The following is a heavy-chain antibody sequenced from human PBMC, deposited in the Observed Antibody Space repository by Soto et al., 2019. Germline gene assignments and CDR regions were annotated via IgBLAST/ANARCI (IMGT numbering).Heavy chain of an antibody. Sequence: SETLSLTCTVSGGSISSGGYYWSWIRQHPGKGLEWIGYIYYSGSTYYNPSLKSRVTISVDTSKNQFSLKLSSVTAADTAVYYCARDTSHLRGDSPGWFDPWGQGTLVTVSS. D-gene: IGHD3-10*01. CDR2: IYYSGST. V-gene: IGHV4-31*03. CDR3: ARDTSHLRGDSPGWFDP. J-gene: IGHJ5*02. CDR1: GGSISSGGYY.